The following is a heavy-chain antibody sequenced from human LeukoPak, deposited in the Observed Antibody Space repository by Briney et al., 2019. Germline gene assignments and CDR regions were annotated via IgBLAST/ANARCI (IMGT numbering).Heavy chain of an antibody. CDR2: IKQDGSEE. D-gene: IGHD3-3*01. V-gene: IGHV3-7*01. CDR3: ARDMGFTNAFDM. Sequence: GGSLRLSCAASGFSFSGFWMYWVRQAPGWGLEWVANIKQDGSEEYYVDSVKGRLTISRDNAKNSLYLQMDSLRAEDTAVYYCARDMGFTNAFDMWGQGTMVTVSS. J-gene: IGHJ3*02. CDR1: GFSFSGFW.